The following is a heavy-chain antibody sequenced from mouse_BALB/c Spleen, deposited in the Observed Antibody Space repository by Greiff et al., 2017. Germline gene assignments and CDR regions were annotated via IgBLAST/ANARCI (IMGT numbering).Heavy chain of an antibody. CDR1: GFTFSSYG. CDR3: VRSHYYGYDAMDY. D-gene: IGHD1-2*01. Sequence: EVQLVESGGDLVKPGGSLKLSCAASGFTFSSYGMSWVRQTPDKRLEWVATISSGGSYTYYPDSVKGRFTISRDNAKNTLYLQMSSLKSEDTAMYYCVRSHYYGYDAMDYWGQGTSVTVSS. V-gene: IGHV5-6*01. CDR2: ISSGGSYT. J-gene: IGHJ4*01.